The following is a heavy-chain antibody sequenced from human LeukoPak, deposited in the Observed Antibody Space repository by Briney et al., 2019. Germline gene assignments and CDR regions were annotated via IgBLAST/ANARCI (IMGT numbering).Heavy chain of an antibody. D-gene: IGHD6-19*01. CDR1: GGSISSGGYS. CDR3: ARDLSSGWYGHAFDI. CDR2: IYYSGST. J-gene: IGHJ3*02. V-gene: IGHV4-61*08. Sequence: SETLSLTCAVSGGSISSGGYSWSWIRQPPGKGLEWIGYIYYSGSTNYNPSLKSRVTISVDTSKNQFSLKLSSVTAADTAVYYCARDLSSGWYGHAFDIWGQGTMVTVSS.